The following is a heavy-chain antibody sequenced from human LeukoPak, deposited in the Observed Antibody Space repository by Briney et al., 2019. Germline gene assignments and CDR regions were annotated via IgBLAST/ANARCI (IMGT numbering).Heavy chain of an antibody. CDR3: ARDDDSSGYYLAGDY. CDR2: IYTSGST. CDR1: GGSISSYY. J-gene: IGHJ4*02. D-gene: IGHD3-22*01. V-gene: IGHV4-4*08. Sequence: PSETLSLTCTVSGGSISSYYWSWIRQPPGKGLEWIGRIYTSGSTNYNPSLKSRVTISVDTSKNQFSLKLSSVTAADTAVYYCARDDDSSGYYLAGDYWGQGTLVTVSS.